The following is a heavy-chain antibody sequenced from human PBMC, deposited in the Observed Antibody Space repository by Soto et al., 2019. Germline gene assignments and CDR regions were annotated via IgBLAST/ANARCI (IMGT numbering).Heavy chain of an antibody. V-gene: IGHV4-31*03. CDR2: IYYSGST. J-gene: IGHJ6*02. CDR1: GGSISSGGYY. Sequence: QVQLQESGPGLVKPSQTLSLTCTVSGGSISSGGYYWSWIRQHPGKGLEWIGYIYYSGSTYYNPSLKSRVTISVDTSKNQFSLXLXSXXXXXXXXXXXXXXXXXXXXXXXXXYYGMDVWGQGTTVTVSS. CDR3: XXXXXXXXXXXXXXXYYGMDV.